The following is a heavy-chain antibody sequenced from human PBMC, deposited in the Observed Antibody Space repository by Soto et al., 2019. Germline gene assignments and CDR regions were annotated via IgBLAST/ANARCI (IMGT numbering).Heavy chain of an antibody. CDR2: INGRGGST. CDR3: AQDPRNSSGWWLDD. J-gene: IGHJ4*01. V-gene: IGHV3-23*01. D-gene: IGHD6-13*01. CDR1: GITLDHYA. Sequence: HPEGSLRLSCSASGITLDHYAISWVRQTPGKGLEWVSSINGRGGSTYYADSVKGRFTISRDTSRKTLYLQMTSLRAEDTAVYYSAQDPRNSSGWWLDDWGLGT.